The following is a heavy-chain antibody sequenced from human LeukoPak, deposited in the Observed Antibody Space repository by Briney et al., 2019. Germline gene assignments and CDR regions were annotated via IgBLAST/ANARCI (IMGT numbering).Heavy chain of an antibody. D-gene: IGHD3-22*01. CDR3: ARGYYDSSDYEYFHH. CDR1: GYTFTGYY. CDR2: INPSSGGT. Sequence: ASVKVSCKASGYTFTGYYIHWVRQAPGQGLEWMAWINPSSGGTNYEQKSQGRVTITRDTSISTAYMELRRLRSDDTAVYYCARGYYDSSDYEYFHHWGQGTLVTVSS. V-gene: IGHV1-2*02. J-gene: IGHJ1*01.